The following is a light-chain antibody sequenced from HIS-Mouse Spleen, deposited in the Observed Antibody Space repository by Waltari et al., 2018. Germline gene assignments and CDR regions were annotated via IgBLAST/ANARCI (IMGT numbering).Light chain of an antibody. CDR2: DAS. CDR1: QSVSSY. CDR3: QQRSNWPLT. J-gene: IGKJ4*01. V-gene: IGKV3-11*01. Sequence: IVLTQSPATLSLSPVERATLASRASQSVSSYLAWYQQKPGQAPRLLIYDASNRDTGIPARFSGSGSGTDFTLTISSLEPEDFAVYYCQQRSNWPLTFGGGTKVEIK.